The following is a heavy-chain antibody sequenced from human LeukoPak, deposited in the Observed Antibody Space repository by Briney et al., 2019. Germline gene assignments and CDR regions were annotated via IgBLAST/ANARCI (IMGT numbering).Heavy chain of an antibody. CDR2: IYFSGST. J-gene: IGHJ5*02. V-gene: IGHV4-39*01. D-gene: IGHD6-13*01. Sequence: PSETLSLTCTVSGGSISSSSYYWGWIRQPPGKGLEWIGSIYFSGSTYYNPSLKSRVTISVDTSKNQFSLKLSSVTAADTAVYYCARSSGYSSSGGLNWFDTWGQGTLVTVSS. CDR1: GGSISSSSYY. CDR3: ARSSGYSSSGGLNWFDT.